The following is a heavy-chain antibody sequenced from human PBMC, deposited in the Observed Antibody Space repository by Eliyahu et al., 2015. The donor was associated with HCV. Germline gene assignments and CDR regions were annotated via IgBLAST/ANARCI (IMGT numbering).Heavy chain of an antibody. D-gene: IGHD2-21*01. Sequence: EVQLVQSGAEVKKPGESLKIXCKGSGYSFTSYWIGXVRQMPGKGXEWMGIIYPGDSDTRYSPSFQGQVTISADKSISTAYLQWSVLKASDTAMYYCARQRGMWWLPDAFDIWGQGTMVTVFS. CDR1: GYSFTSYW. CDR3: ARQRGMWWLPDAFDI. J-gene: IGHJ3*02. V-gene: IGHV5-51*01. CDR2: IYPGDSDT.